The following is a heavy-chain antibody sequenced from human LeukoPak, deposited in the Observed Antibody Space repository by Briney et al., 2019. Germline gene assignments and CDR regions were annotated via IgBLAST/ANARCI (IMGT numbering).Heavy chain of an antibody. CDR3: ARVRSRLLGGSYRYWDY. CDR1: GYTFTSYG. V-gene: IGHV1-18*01. Sequence: GASVKVSCKASGYTFTSYGISWVRQAPGQGLEWMGWISAYNGNTNYAQKLQGRVTMTTDTSTSTAYMELRSLRSDDTAVYYCARVRSRLLGGSYRYWDYWGQGTLVTVSS. J-gene: IGHJ4*02. CDR2: ISAYNGNT. D-gene: IGHD1-26*01.